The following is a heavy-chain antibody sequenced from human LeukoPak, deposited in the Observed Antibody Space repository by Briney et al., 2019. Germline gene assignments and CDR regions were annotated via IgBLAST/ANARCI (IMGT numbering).Heavy chain of an antibody. D-gene: IGHD1-26*01. CDR1: GFSFSDYY. J-gene: IGHJ4*02. CDR2: ISNSGSTI. CDR3: ARDTRSLIDY. V-gene: IGHV3-11*04. Sequence: PGGSLRLSCAASGFSFSDYYMSWVRQAPGKGLEWISYISNSGSTIFYADSVKGRFTVSRDNAKNSLFLQMNSLRADDTAVYYCARDTRSLIDYWGQGTLVTVSS.